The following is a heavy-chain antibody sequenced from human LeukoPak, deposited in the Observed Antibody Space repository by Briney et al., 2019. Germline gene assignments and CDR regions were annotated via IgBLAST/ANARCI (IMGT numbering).Heavy chain of an antibody. V-gene: IGHV1-24*01. Sequence: ASVKVSCKVSGYTLTELSMHWVRQAPGKGLEWMGGFDPEDGETIYAQKFQGRVTMTEDTSTDTAYMELSSLRSEDTAVYYCAKKAYAFGELNWFDPWGQGTLVTVSS. CDR2: FDPEDGET. CDR1: GYTLTELS. D-gene: IGHD3-10*01. J-gene: IGHJ5*02. CDR3: AKKAYAFGELNWFDP.